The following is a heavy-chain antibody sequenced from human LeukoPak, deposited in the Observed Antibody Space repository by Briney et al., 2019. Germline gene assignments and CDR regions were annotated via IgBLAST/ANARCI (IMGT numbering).Heavy chain of an antibody. Sequence: SETLSLTCAVYGGSFSGYYWNWIRQPPGKGLEWIGEINHSGSTNYNPSLKSRVTISVDTSKNQFSLKLSSVTAADTAVYYCARGLGITIFGVVTPVGYFDYWGQGTLVTVSS. CDR1: GGSFSGYY. V-gene: IGHV4-34*01. CDR3: ARGLGITIFGVVTPVGYFDY. J-gene: IGHJ4*02. CDR2: INHSGST. D-gene: IGHD3-3*01.